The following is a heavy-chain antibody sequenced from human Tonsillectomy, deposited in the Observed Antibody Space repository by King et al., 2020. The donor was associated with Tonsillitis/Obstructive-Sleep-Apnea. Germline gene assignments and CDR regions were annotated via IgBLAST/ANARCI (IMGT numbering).Heavy chain of an antibody. V-gene: IGHV4-31*03. D-gene: IGHD6-6*01. Sequence: VQLQESGPGLVKPSQTLSLTCTVSGGSISSGGYYWSWIRQHPGKGLEWIGYIYYSGSTYYNPSLKSRVTISVETSKNQFSLKLSSVTAADTAVYYCAREESSSGGMDVWGQGTTVTVSS. CDR2: IYYSGST. J-gene: IGHJ6*02. CDR3: AREESSSGGMDV. CDR1: GGSISSGGYY.